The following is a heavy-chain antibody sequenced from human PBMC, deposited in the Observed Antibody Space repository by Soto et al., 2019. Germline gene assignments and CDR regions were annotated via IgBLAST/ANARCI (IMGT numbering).Heavy chain of an antibody. CDR1: GFTFINTS. CDR2: ITGNGDTT. Sequence: QPGGSLRLSCAGSGFTFINTSMSWVRQAPGQGLEWVSAITGNGDTTYYADSVKGRFTISRDNSKSTLYLQMNSLRAEDTAVYYCAKIDGYFDYWGQGTLVTVSS. V-gene: IGHV3-23*01. D-gene: IGHD3-22*01. J-gene: IGHJ4*02. CDR3: AKIDGYFDY.